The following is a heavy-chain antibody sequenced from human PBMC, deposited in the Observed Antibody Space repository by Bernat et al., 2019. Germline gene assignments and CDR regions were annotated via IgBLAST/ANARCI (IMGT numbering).Heavy chain of an antibody. CDR1: EGTFSSYA. CDR2: TIPILGTA. D-gene: IGHD2-21*01. V-gene: IGHV1-69*05. Sequence: QVQLVQSGAEVKKPGSSVKVSCKASEGTFSSYAISWVRQAPGQGLEWMGGTIPILGTANSAPTFQTRVTITTGESTSTAYMELRSLSAEDTAGDYCASEGGDGCGYFDYWGQGTLVTVSS. J-gene: IGHJ4*02. CDR3: ASEGGDGCGYFDY.